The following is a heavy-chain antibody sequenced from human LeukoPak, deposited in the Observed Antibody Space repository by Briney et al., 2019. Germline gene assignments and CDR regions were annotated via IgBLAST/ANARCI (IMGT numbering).Heavy chain of an antibody. Sequence: GGSLRLSCAASGFTFDDYDMHWVRQAPGKGLEWVSGISWNSGSIGYADSVKGRFTISRDNAKNSLYLQMNSLRAEDTALYYCAKVIYGSGLMDVWGQGTTVTVSS. CDR3: AKVIYGSGLMDV. CDR1: GFTFDDYD. D-gene: IGHD3-10*01. CDR2: ISWNSGSI. V-gene: IGHV3-9*01. J-gene: IGHJ6*02.